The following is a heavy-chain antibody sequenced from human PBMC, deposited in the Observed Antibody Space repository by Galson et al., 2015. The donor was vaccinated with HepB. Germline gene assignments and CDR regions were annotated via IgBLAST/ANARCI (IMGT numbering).Heavy chain of an antibody. D-gene: IGHD3-22*01. CDR1: GFTFSNYA. J-gene: IGHJ4*02. CDR3: AKRDTSGYYFFDF. V-gene: IGHV3-23*01. CDR2: ISGSGAIT. Sequence: SLRLSCAASGFTFSNYAMSWVRQAPGKGLEWVSSISGSGAITYYTDSVKGRFTVSRDNSKNTLYLQMNSLRAEDTAVYYCAKRDTSGYYFFDFWGQGTLVTVSS.